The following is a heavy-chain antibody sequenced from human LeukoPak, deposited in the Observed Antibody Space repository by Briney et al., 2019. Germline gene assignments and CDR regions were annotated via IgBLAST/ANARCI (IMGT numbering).Heavy chain of an antibody. D-gene: IGHD4-11*01. J-gene: IGHJ6*02. Sequence: SETLSLTCTVSGGSVSSGSYYWSWIRQPPGKGLEWIGRIYTSGSTNYNPSLKSRVTISVDTSKNQFSLKLSSVTAADTAVYYCARVVGYSNRYYYYGMDVWGQGTTVTVSS. CDR2: IYTSGST. CDR3: ARVVGYSNRYYYYGMDV. CDR1: GGSVSSGSYY. V-gene: IGHV4-61*02.